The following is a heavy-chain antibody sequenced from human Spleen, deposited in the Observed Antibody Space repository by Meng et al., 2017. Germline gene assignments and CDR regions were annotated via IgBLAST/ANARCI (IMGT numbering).Heavy chain of an antibody. D-gene: IGHD3-22*01. V-gene: IGHV3-30-3*01. CDR1: GFIFRNYA. Sequence: QVKLYASAGGVVQPGWSLRLSCTASGFIFRNYAMHWARQAPGKGLEWVAVISYDGSYKNYADSVKGRFTISRDNSKNTLYLQMDSLRAEDTAVYYCAKETSDSSAFYRYDIWGQGSLVTVSS. CDR2: ISYDGSYK. J-gene: IGHJ4*02. CDR3: AKETSDSSAFYRYDI.